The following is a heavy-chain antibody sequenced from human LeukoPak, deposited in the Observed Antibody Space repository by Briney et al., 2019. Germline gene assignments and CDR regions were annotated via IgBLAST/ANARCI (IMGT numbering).Heavy chain of an antibody. CDR3: ARSHYDYVWGSYLFDY. Sequence: PGGSLRLSCAASGFTFSSYAMSWVRQAPGKGLEWVSYISSSSSTIYYADSVKGRFTISRDNAKNSLYLQMNSLRAEDTAVYYCARSHYDYVWGSYLFDYWGQGTLVTVSS. CDR2: ISSSSSTI. V-gene: IGHV3-48*01. CDR1: GFTFSSYA. D-gene: IGHD3-16*02. J-gene: IGHJ4*02.